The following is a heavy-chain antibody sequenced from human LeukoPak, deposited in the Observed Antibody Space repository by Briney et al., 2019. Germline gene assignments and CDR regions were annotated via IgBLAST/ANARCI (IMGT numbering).Heavy chain of an antibody. Sequence: AAVKVSCKASGYTFTGYHMHWVRQAPGQGLEWMGWINPNSGGTNYAQKFQGRVTMTRDTSISTAYMELSRLRSDDTAVYYCARDLGSPRGYWGQGTLVTVSS. CDR2: INPNSGGT. CDR3: ARDLGSPRGY. J-gene: IGHJ4*02. CDR1: GYTFTGYH. V-gene: IGHV1-2*02. D-gene: IGHD3-10*01.